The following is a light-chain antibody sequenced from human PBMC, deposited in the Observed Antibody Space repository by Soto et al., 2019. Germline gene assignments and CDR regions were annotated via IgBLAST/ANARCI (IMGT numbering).Light chain of an antibody. CDR2: VAS. J-gene: IGKJ5*01. CDR3: QQRHMWPIT. V-gene: IGKV1-39*01. Sequence: DIQMTQSPSSLSASVGDRVTITCRASQSISTYLNWYQQTPGRAPKLLIYVASSLHSGVPSRFSGSGSGTDFTLTISSLEPEDSAVYYCQQRHMWPITFGQGTRLEIK. CDR1: QSISTY.